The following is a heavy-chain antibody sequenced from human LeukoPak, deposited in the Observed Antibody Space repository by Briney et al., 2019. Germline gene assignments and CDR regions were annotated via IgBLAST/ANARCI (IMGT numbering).Heavy chain of an antibody. CDR1: GYTFTGDY. J-gene: IGHJ4*02. V-gene: IGHV1-2*02. D-gene: IGHD5-24*01. CDR3: ARDQDGCNYDY. CDR2: INPNSAGT. Sequence: ASVKVSCRASGYTFTGDYVHWVRQAPGQGLEWMGWINPNSAGTNYAQKFQGRVTMTRDTSINTAYMELSRLTSDDTAVYYCARDQDGCNYDYWGQGTLVTVSS.